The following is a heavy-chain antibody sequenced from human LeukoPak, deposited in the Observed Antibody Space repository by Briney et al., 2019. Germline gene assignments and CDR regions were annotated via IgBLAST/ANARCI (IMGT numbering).Heavy chain of an antibody. CDR2: ISSSSSTI. CDR1: GFTFSSYS. Sequence: GGSLRLSCAASGFTFSSYSMNWVRQAPGKGLEWVSYISSSSSTIYYADSVKGRFTISRDNSKNTLYLQMNSLRAEDTAVYYCARGYNWNYGFRGTHYFYFDLWGPGTLVTVSP. J-gene: IGHJ2*01. D-gene: IGHD1-7*01. V-gene: IGHV3-48*01. CDR3: ARGYNWNYGFRGTHYFYFDL.